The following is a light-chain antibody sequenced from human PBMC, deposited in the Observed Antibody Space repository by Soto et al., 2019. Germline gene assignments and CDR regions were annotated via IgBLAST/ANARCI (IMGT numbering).Light chain of an antibody. Sequence: DIQMTQSPSTLSASVGDRVTITCRASQSISIWLAWYQQKPGKAPKLLIYKASSLETGVPSRFSGSGSGTEFTHTISSLQPDDFATYYCQQYDSFLYTFGQGTKLEIK. J-gene: IGKJ2*01. V-gene: IGKV1-5*03. CDR1: QSISIW. CDR2: KAS. CDR3: QQYDSFLYT.